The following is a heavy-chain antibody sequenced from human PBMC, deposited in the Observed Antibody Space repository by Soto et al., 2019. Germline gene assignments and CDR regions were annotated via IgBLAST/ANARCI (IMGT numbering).Heavy chain of an antibody. J-gene: IGHJ4*02. CDR2: ISGYNGNT. CDR1: GYTFSNYG. Sequence: QVQLMQSGGEVKSPGASVKVSCKASGYTFSNYGISWVRQAPGQGLEWMGWISGYNGNTAYARNLQDRVTMTIDAPTTTAYMELRSLRSDDTAVYYCARDEGIRGLEFRGLGTLVTVSS. V-gene: IGHV1-18*04. D-gene: IGHD3-10*01. CDR3: ARDEGIRGLEF.